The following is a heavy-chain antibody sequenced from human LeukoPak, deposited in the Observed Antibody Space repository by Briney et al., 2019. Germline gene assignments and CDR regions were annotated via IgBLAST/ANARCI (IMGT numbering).Heavy chain of an antibody. Sequence: PSETLSLTCTVSGGSISSYYWSWIRQPPGKGLEWTGYIYYSGSTNYNPSLKSRVTISVDTSKNQFSLKLSSVTAADTAVYYCARAGYYDSSGYYYELYNWFDPWGQGTLVTVSS. J-gene: IGHJ5*02. V-gene: IGHV4-59*01. CDR2: IYYSGST. CDR3: ARAGYYDSSGYYYELYNWFDP. CDR1: GGSISSYY. D-gene: IGHD3-22*01.